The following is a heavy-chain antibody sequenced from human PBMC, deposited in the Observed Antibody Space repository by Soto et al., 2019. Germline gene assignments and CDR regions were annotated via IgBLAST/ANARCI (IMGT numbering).Heavy chain of an antibody. CDR2: ISSSSSYI. V-gene: IGHV3-21*01. CDR1: GFTFSSYS. CDR3: ARDHSPPLGAFDI. Sequence: PGGSLRLSCAASGFTFSSYSMNWVRQAPGKGLEWVSSISSSSSYIYYADSVKGRFTISRDNAKNSLYLQMNSLRAEDTAVYYCARDHSPPLGAFDIWGQGTMVTLSS. D-gene: IGHD2-15*01. J-gene: IGHJ3*02.